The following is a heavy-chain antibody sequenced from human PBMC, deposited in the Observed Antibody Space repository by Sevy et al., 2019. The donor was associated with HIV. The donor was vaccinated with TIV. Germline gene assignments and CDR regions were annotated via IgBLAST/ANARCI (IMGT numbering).Heavy chain of an antibody. D-gene: IGHD6-13*01. Sequence: GGSLRLSCAASGFTVSSNYMSWVRQAPGKGLEWVSVIYSGGSTYYADSVKGRFTISRNNSKNTLYLQMNSLRAEDTAVYYCAREGTAGPFDYWGQGTLVTVSS. V-gene: IGHV3-53*01. CDR2: IYSGGST. CDR3: AREGTAGPFDY. J-gene: IGHJ4*02. CDR1: GFTVSSNY.